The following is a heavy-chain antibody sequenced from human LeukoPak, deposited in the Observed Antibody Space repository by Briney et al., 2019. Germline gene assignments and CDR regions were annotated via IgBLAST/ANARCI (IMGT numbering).Heavy chain of an antibody. CDR3: ARVEDYYGSGSYYNFYY. CDR1: GGTFSSYA. D-gene: IGHD3-10*01. V-gene: IGHV1-69*13. Sequence: ASVKVSCKASGGTFSSYAISWVRQAPGQGLEWMGGIIPIFGTANYAQKFQGRVTITADESTSTAYMELSSLRSEDTAVYYCARVEDYYGSGSYYNFYYWGQGTLVTVSS. CDR2: IIPIFGTA. J-gene: IGHJ4*02.